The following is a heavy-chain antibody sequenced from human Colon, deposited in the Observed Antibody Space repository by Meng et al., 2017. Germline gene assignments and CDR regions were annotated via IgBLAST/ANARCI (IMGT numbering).Heavy chain of an antibody. Sequence: SETLSLTCSVSSGSLTNYFWSWIRQPAGKGLEWIGRIYSTGGANYNPSLESRVTMSVDTAKNQVSLKLTSVTAADTAVYYCGRETPASTGRPLDAWGHGTPVTVSS. D-gene: IGHD6-13*01. CDR1: SGSLTNYF. CDR3: GRETPASTGRPLDA. J-gene: IGHJ5*01. CDR2: IYSTGGA. V-gene: IGHV4-4*07.